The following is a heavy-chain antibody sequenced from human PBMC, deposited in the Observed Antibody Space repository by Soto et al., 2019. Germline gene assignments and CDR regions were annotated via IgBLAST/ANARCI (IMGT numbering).Heavy chain of an antibody. J-gene: IGHJ4*02. CDR3: VRGTSNWYGIDY. D-gene: IGHD6-13*01. CDR2: VNTDGSAT. CDR1: GFTFSRYW. V-gene: IGHV3-74*01. Sequence: EVQLVESGGGLVQPGGSLRLSCAVSGFTFSRYWMHWVRQAPGKGLLWVSRVNTDGSATNYADSVEGRFTISRDNAKNTLYLQMSSLRGEDTAVYYCVRGTSNWYGIDYWGQGTLVTVSS.